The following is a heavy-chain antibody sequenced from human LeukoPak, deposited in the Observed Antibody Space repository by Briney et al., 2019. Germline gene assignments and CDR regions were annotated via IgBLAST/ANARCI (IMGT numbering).Heavy chain of an antibody. CDR3: ARPGKAVTSPFDY. J-gene: IGHJ4*02. D-gene: IGHD4-11*01. V-gene: IGHV5-51*01. CDR1: GYIFTAYW. CDR2: IDPGDSDT. Sequence: GESLKISCEGSGYIFTAYWIGWVRHMPGKGLEWMGIIDPGDSDTRYSPSFQGQVTISADKSINTAYLQWSSLKASDTAMYYCARPGKAVTSPFDYWGQGTLVTVSS.